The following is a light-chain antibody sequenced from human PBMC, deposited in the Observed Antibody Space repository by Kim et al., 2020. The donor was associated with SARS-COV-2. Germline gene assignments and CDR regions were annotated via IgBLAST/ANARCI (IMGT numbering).Light chain of an antibody. V-gene: IGLV1-44*01. CDR1: SSNIGANT. CDR2: RNH. J-gene: IGLJ1*01. Sequence: SELTQPPSASGSPGQRVTISCSGGSSNIGANTVNWYQQLPGTAPKLLISRNHQRASGVPDRFSGSKSGTSASLAISGLQSEDEADYHCAAWDDSLNAYVFGTGTKVTVL. CDR3: AAWDDSLNAYV.